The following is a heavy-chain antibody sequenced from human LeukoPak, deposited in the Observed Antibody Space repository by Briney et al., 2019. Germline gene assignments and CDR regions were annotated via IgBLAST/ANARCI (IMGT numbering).Heavy chain of an antibody. J-gene: IGHJ6*03. CDR3: TRDWRVVPAATVDDYYYYMDV. V-gene: IGHV4-59*01. D-gene: IGHD2-2*01. Sequence: SETLSLTCTVSGGSISSYYWSWIRQPPGKGLEWIGYIYYSRSTNYNPSLKSRVTISVDTSKNQFSLKLSSVTAADTAVYYCTRDWRVVPAATVDDYYYYMDVWGKGTTVTVSS. CDR1: GGSISSYY. CDR2: IYYSRST.